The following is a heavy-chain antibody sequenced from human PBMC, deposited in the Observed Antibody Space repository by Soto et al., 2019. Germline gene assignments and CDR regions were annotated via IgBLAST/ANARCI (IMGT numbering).Heavy chain of an antibody. CDR2: IWYDGSNK. J-gene: IGHJ4*02. Sequence: GGSLRLSCAASGFTFSSYGMHWVRQAPGKGLEWVAVIWYDGSNKYYADSVKGRFTISRDNSKNTLYLQMNSLRAEDTAVYYCARDGPVGAFKIDYWGQGTPVTVP. V-gene: IGHV3-33*01. D-gene: IGHD1-26*01. CDR3: ARDGPVGAFKIDY. CDR1: GFTFSSYG.